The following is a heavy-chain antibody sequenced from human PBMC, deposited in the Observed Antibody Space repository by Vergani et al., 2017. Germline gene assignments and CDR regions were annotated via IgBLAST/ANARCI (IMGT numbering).Heavy chain of an antibody. CDR3: ARDGSSLSVVPAAILDY. CDR2: ISYDGSNK. Sequence: QVQLVESGGGLVKPGGSLRLSCAASGFTFSDYYMSWIRQAPGKGLEWVAVISYDGSNKYYADSVKGRFTISRDNSKNTLYLQMNSLRAEDTAVYYCARDGSSLSVVPAAILDYWGQGTLVTVSS. V-gene: IGHV3-30-3*01. D-gene: IGHD2-2*01. CDR1: GFTFSDYY. J-gene: IGHJ4*02.